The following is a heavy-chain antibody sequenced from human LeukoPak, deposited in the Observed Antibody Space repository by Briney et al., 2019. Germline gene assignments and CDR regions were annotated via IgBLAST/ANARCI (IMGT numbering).Heavy chain of an antibody. J-gene: IGHJ6*02. CDR1: GFTFSSYA. CDR3: ARARRTPAPYYYYGMDV. CDR2: ISYDGSNK. V-gene: IGHV3-30-3*01. Sequence: GGSLRLSCAPSGFTFSSYAMHWVRQAPGKGLEWVAVISYDGSNKYYADSVKGRFTISRDNSKNTLYLQMNSLRAEDTAVYYCARARRTPAPYYYYGMDVWGQGTTVTVSS. D-gene: IGHD2-2*01.